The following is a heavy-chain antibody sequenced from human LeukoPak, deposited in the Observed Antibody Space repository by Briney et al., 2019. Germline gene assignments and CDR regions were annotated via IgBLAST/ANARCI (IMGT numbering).Heavy chain of an antibody. D-gene: IGHD1-26*01. CDR2: ISGSGGST. Sequence: GGSLRLSCATSGFTFSSYTMSWVRQAPGKGLEWVSAISGSGGSTYYADSVKGRFTISRDNSKNTLYLQMNSLRAEDTAVYYCARPTYSGSYYWFDYWGQGTLSPSPQ. J-gene: IGHJ4*02. V-gene: IGHV3-23*01. CDR1: GFTFSSYT. CDR3: ARPTYSGSYYWFDY.